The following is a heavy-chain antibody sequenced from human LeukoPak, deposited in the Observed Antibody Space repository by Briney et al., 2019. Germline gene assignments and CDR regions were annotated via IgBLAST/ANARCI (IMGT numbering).Heavy chain of an antibody. D-gene: IGHD1-26*01. CDR2: IIPIFGTA. CDR3: ARAIRELLPPSDAFDI. J-gene: IGHJ3*02. Sequence: GASVKVSRKASGGTFSSYAISWVRQAPGQGLEWMGRIIPIFGTANYAQKFQGRVTITTDESTSTAYMELSSLRSEDTAVYYCARAIRELLPPSDAFDIWGQGTMVTVSS. V-gene: IGHV1-69*05. CDR1: GGTFSSYA.